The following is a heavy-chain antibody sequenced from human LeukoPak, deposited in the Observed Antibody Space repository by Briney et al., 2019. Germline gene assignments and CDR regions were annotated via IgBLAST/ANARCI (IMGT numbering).Heavy chain of an antibody. Sequence: GESLKISCKASGYSFTSHWIGWVRQMPGKGLEWMGIIYPGDSDTRYSPPFEGQVTISADKSISTAYLQWSSLKASDTAMYYCARLGAQLWLADNWFDPWGQGTLVTVSS. CDR1: GYSFTSHW. CDR2: IYPGDSDT. V-gene: IGHV5-51*01. J-gene: IGHJ5*02. D-gene: IGHD5-18*01. CDR3: ARLGAQLWLADNWFDP.